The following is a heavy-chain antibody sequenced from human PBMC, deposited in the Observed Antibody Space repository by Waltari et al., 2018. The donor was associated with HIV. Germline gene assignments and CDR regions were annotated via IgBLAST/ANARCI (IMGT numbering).Heavy chain of an antibody. CDR3: ARGPHTSIFGVVKYFQP. Sequence: VQLQQWGTGRLMPSETLSLTCAVYGGSFNGYYCTWIRQSPGNGLEWIGEVDYSGDTNYNPSLKSRLTISVDTSKNQFSLKLTSMTTADTGLYYCARGPHTSIFGVVKYFQPWGQGTLVTVSS. CDR2: VDYSGDT. J-gene: IGHJ1*01. CDR1: GGSFNGYY. V-gene: IGHV4-34*02. D-gene: IGHD3-3*01.